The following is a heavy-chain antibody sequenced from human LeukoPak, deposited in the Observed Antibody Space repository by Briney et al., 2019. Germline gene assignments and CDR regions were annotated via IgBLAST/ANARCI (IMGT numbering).Heavy chain of an antibody. CDR1: GFTFTTNA. CDR3: ARNHYGSPDY. D-gene: IGHD3-10*01. Sequence: GGSLRLSCAASGFTFTTNAMSWVRQAPGKGLEWVSAISGRTGGTYYADSVKGRFTISRDNAKNTLYLQMNSLRADDTAVYYCARNHYGSPDYWGQGTLVIVSS. CDR2: ISGRTGGT. J-gene: IGHJ4*02. V-gene: IGHV3-23*01.